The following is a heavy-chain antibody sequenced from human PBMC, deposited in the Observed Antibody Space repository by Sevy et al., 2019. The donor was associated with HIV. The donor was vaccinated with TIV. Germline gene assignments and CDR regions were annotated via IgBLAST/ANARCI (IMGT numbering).Heavy chain of an antibody. CDR1: GYSISSGYW. CDR3: ASHDWGREDY. J-gene: IGHJ4*02. Sequence: LPETLSLTCVVSGYSISSGYWWDWFRRPPGKGLEWIGAIHYTGTTQYTPSLNRRVTVSADTSKNQFSLRLSSMTAADTAVYYCASHDWGREDYWGQGTLVTV. CDR2: IHYTGTT. D-gene: IGHD7-27*01. V-gene: IGHV4-38-2*01.